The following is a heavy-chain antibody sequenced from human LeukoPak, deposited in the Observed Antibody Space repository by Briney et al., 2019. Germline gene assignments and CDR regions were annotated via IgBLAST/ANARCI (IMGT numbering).Heavy chain of an antibody. D-gene: IGHD5-18*01. Sequence: GESLKISCKGSGYSFIDYWIGWVRQMPGKGLGWMGIIYPGDSDTRYSPSFQGQVTISADKSIRNAYLQWSSLKASDTAMYYCARGSSGYTYGFDYWGQGTLVTVSS. CDR1: GYSFIDYW. V-gene: IGHV5-51*01. J-gene: IGHJ4*02. CDR3: ARGSSGYTYGFDY. CDR2: IYPGDSDT.